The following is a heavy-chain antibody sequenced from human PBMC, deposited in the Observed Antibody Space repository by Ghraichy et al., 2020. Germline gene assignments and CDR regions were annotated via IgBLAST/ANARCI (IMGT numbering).Heavy chain of an antibody. D-gene: IGHD3-10*01. CDR3: ARGGRQWGYYGSGSYLDFDY. J-gene: IGHJ4*02. V-gene: IGHV4-34*01. CDR2: INHSGST. CDR1: GGSFSGYY. Sequence: SETLSLTCAVYGGSFSGYYWSWIRQPPGKGLEWIGEINHSGSTNYNPSLKSRVTISVDTSKNQFSLKLSSVTAADTAVYYCARGGRQWGYYGSGSYLDFDYWGQGTLVTVSS.